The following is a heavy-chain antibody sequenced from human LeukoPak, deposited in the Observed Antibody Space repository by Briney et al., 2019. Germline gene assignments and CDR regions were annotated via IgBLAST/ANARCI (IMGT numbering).Heavy chain of an antibody. CDR1: GFTFSSYS. J-gene: IGHJ4*02. CDR3: ARDVYHGNYFDY. CDR2: ISSSSSYI. Sequence: PGGSLRLSCAASGFTFSSYSMNWVRQAPGKGLEWVSSISSSSSYIYYADSVKGRFTISRDSAKNSLYLQMNSLRAEDTAVYYCARDVYHGNYFDYWGQGTLVTVSS. V-gene: IGHV3-21*01. D-gene: IGHD2-2*02.